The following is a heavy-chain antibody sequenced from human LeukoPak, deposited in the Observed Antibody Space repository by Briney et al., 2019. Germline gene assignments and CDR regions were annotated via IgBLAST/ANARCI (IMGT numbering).Heavy chain of an antibody. Sequence: GGSLRLSCAASGFTFSSYGMHWVRQAPGKGLEWVAFIRYDGSNKYYADSVKGRFTISRDNSKNTLYLQMNSLSAEDTAVYYCAKDYDSGDYVGYFDYWGQGTLVTVSS. J-gene: IGHJ4*02. CDR2: IRYDGSNK. V-gene: IGHV3-30*02. D-gene: IGHD4-17*01. CDR1: GFTFSSYG. CDR3: AKDYDSGDYVGYFDY.